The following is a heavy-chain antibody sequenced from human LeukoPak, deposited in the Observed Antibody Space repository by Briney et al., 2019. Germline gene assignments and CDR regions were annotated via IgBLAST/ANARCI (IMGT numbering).Heavy chain of an antibody. J-gene: IGHJ4*02. V-gene: IGHV3-74*01. CDR1: GFTFSSYA. CDR3: ARGGYYFDH. Sequence: GGSLRLSCAASGFTFSSYAMSWVRQAPGKGLVWVSRINVEGISTTYADSVKGRFTISRDNAKNTLFLQMNSLRAEDTAVYYCARGGYYFDHWGQGTPVTVSS. CDR2: INVEGIST.